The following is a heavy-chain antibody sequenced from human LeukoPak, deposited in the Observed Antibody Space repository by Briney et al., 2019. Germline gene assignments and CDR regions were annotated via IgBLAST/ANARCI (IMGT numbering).Heavy chain of an antibody. V-gene: IGHV3-74*01. CDR2: IFRDGTNP. Sequence: GGSLRLSCEASGFTFSSYWMHWIRQTPGKGLVWVSRIFRDGTNPAYADSVKGLFTISRDNAKNTLYLQMNSLRAEDTAMYYCAALDHGHDYWGQGTLVSVST. CDR1: GFTFSSYW. CDR3: AALDHGHDY. J-gene: IGHJ4*02.